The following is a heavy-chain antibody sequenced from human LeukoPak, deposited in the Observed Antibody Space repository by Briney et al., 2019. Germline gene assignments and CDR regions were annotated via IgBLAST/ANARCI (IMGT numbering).Heavy chain of an antibody. CDR1: GGSISNYY. V-gene: IGHV4-4*07. D-gene: IGHD2-2*01. CDR3: ATEYCASSSCRFDS. J-gene: IGHJ4*02. CDR2: IYTSGSP. Sequence: SETLSLTCTVSGGSISNYYWSWIRQPAGKGLEWIGRIYTSGSPNYNPSLKSRVTMSVDTSKKQFSLKLTSVTAADTAIYYCATEYCASSSCRFDSWGQGTLVTVSS.